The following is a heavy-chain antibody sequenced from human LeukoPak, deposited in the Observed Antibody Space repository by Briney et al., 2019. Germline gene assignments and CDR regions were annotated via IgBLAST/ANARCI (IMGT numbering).Heavy chain of an antibody. Sequence: PSETLSLTCVVYGGSFSGYYWSWIRQSPGKGLEWIGEINHRGSTNYNPSLKRRVTISLDTSKNQFSLKLSSVTAADTAVYYCARQIRWWLRGWFDPWGQGTLVTVSS. CDR2: INHRGST. D-gene: IGHD5-12*01. V-gene: IGHV4-34*01. CDR3: ARQIRWWLRGWFDP. CDR1: GGSFSGYY. J-gene: IGHJ5*02.